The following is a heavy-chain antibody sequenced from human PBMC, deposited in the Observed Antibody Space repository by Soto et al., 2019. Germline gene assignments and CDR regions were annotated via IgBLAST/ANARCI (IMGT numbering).Heavy chain of an antibody. J-gene: IGHJ4*02. V-gene: IGHV4-59*08. D-gene: IGHD3-10*01. CDR1: GGSISSYY. CDR3: PGPYGSFFAS. CDR2: IYYSGST. Sequence: QVQLQESGPGLVKPSETLSLTCTVSGGSISSYYWSWIRQPPGKGLEWIGYIYYSGSTNYNPSLKSRSPTPVDTSKNHFSLKLGSVPAAATAVFYCPGPYGSFFASWGRGPLFTFPS.